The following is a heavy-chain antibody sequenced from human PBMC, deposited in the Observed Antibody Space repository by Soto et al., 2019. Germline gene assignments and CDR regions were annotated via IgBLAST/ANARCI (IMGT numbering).Heavy chain of an antibody. CDR1: GGTFSSYT. CDR2: IIPILGIA. V-gene: IGHV1-69*02. CDR3: ARGAVVTAIPSNWFDP. D-gene: IGHD2-21*02. J-gene: IGHJ5*02. Sequence: QVQLVQSGAEVKKPGSSVKVSCKASGGTFSSYTISWVRQAPGQGLEWMGRIIPILGIANYAQKFQGRVTITAEKSTSTAYMELSSLRSEDTAVYYCARGAVVTAIPSNWFDPWGQGTLVTVSS.